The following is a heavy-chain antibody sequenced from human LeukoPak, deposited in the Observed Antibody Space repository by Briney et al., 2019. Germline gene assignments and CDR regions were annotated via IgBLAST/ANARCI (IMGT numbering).Heavy chain of an antibody. CDR1: GYSFPNFW. V-gene: IGHV5-51*03. D-gene: IGHD2-2*01. CDR3: ARYAGLHRPFDI. J-gene: IGHJ3*02. Sequence: PGESLKISCTASGYSFPNFWIAWVRQLPGKGLVWMGLIYPDDSDNTYSPSFEGQVTFSVDKSINSAYLTWGSLKASDTAMYYCARYAGLHRPFDIWGQGTMVTVSS. CDR2: IYPDDSDN.